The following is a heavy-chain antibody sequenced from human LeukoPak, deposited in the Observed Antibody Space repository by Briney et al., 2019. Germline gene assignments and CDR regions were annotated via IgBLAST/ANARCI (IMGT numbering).Heavy chain of an antibody. D-gene: IGHD1-26*01. CDR3: ARDNSVGDNAWWFDP. V-gene: IGHV1-46*01. CDR2: INPTGGST. Sequence: ASVKVSCKASGYTFTSYYMHWVRQAPGQGLEWMGLINPTGGSTGYAQKFQGRVTMTRDMSTSTDYMELSSLRSEDTAIYYCARDNSVGDNAWWFDPWGQGNLVTVSS. CDR1: GYTFTSYY. J-gene: IGHJ5*02.